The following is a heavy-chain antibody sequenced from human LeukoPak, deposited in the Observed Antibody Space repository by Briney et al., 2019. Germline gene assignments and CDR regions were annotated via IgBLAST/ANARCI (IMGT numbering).Heavy chain of an antibody. CDR1: GFTVSSYN. CDR2: IRSSRNSI. V-gene: IGHV3-21*04. Sequence: PGGSLRLSYAASGFTVSSYNMNWVRHAPGKGLEWISSIRSSRNSISYADSVKGRFTISRDNAKSSLHLQMNSLRAEDTAVYYCARGKTYYYDSTAYPFDYWGQGTLVSVSS. CDR3: ARGKTYYYDSTAYPFDY. J-gene: IGHJ4*02. D-gene: IGHD3-22*01.